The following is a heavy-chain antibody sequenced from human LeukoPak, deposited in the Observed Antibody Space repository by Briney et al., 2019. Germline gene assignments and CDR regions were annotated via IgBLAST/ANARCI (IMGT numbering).Heavy chain of an antibody. D-gene: IGHD3-10*01. CDR2: INPNSGDT. V-gene: IGHV1-2*02. J-gene: IGHJ2*01. Sequence: ASVKVSCKASGYTFTGYIMRWVRQAPGQGLEWMGWINPNSGDTNYAQKFQGRATMTRDTSISTAYMELSRLRSDDTAVYYCARDPYGTWYFDLWGRGTLVTVSS. CDR1: GYTFTGYI. CDR3: ARDPYGTWYFDL.